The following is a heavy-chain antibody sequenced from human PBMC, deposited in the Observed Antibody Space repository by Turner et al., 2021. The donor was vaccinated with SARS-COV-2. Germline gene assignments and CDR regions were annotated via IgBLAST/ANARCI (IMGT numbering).Heavy chain of an antibody. D-gene: IGHD5-18*01. CDR3: ADY. CDR1: GFTFSNSD. Sequence: EVQLVESGGGMVQPGGSLRLSCAASGFTFSNSDMNWVHQAPGKGLEWVSGVSGNGSRTHYADSVKGRFIISRDNSRNTLYLQTNSLRTRGYTYDAVADYWGQGTLVTVSS. J-gene: IGHJ4*02. V-gene: IGHV3-35*01. CDR2: VSGNGSRT.